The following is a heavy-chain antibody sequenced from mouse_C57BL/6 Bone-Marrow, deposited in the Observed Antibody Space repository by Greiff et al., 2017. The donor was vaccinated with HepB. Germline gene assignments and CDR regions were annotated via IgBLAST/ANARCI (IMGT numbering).Heavy chain of an antibody. V-gene: IGHV1-55*01. J-gene: IGHJ2*01. D-gene: IGHD1-1*01. Sequence: QVQLQQPGAELVKPGASVKISCKASGYTFTSYWITWVKQRPGQGLEWIGDIYPGSGSTSYNDKFKSKATLTVETSSSTAYMQLSSLTSDDSAVYYCATGDGSSSYYFDCGSQGTTLTVSS. CDR2: IYPGSGST. CDR3: ATGDGSSSYYFDC. CDR1: GYTFTSYW.